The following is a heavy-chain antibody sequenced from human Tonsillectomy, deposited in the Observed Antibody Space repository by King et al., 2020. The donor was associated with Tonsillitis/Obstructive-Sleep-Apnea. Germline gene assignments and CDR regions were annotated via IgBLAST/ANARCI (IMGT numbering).Heavy chain of an antibody. J-gene: IGHJ4*02. CDR2: INHSVST. CDR3: ARGDLLTGYYASTDFDY. V-gene: IGHV4-34*01. D-gene: IGHD3-9*01. Sequence: QVQLQQWGAGLLKPSETLSLTCAVYGGSFSAYYWSWLRQPPGKGLEWIGEINHSVSTKYNPSLKSRVIISLDTSKNQFSLKLSSVTAADTAVYYCARGDLLTGYYASTDFDYWGQGTLVTVSA. CDR1: GGSFSAYY.